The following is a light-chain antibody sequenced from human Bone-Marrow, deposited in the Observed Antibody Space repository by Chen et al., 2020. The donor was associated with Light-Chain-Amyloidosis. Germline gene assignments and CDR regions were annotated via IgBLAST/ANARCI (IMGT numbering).Light chain of an antibody. Sequence: SYVLTQPSSVSVAPGPTATIACGGNNIGSTSVHWYQQTPGQARLLVVYDDSDRPSGMPERLSGYNSGITATLTISRVEAGDEADYYCQVWDRSSGRPVFGGGTKLTVL. CDR2: DDS. CDR1: NIGSTS. J-gene: IGLJ3*02. V-gene: IGLV3-21*02. CDR3: QVWDRSSGRPV.